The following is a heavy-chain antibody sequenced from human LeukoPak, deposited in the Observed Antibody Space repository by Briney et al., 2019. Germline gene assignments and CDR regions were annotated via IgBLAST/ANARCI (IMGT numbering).Heavy chain of an antibody. CDR3: ARTTPVAAVAFDI. CDR1: GFTFSSYA. CDR2: ISYDGSSK. Sequence: GRSLRLSCAASGFTFSSYAIHRVRQAPGKGLEWVAVISYDGSSKYYADSVKGRFTISRDSSKNTLYLQMNSLRAEDTAVYYCARTTPVAAVAFDIWGQGTMVTVSS. J-gene: IGHJ3*02. D-gene: IGHD2-15*01. V-gene: IGHV3-30*04.